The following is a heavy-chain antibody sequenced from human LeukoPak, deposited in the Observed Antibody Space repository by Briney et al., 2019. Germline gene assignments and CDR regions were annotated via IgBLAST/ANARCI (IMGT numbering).Heavy chain of an antibody. Sequence: PSETLSLTCTVSGGSISSSIYYWGWIRQPPGKGLEWIGSIYYRGSTYYNPSLKSRVTISVDTSKKQFSLKLSSVTAADTAVYYCARYTYDFWSDYYKEDYFDYWGQGTLVTVSS. CDR3: ARYTYDFWSDYYKEDYFDY. D-gene: IGHD3-3*01. CDR1: GGSISSSIYY. V-gene: IGHV4-39*01. CDR2: IYYRGST. J-gene: IGHJ4*02.